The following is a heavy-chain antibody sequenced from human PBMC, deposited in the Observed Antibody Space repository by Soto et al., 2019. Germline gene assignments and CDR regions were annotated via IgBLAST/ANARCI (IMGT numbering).Heavy chain of an antibody. CDR1: GASISSTYW. CDR3: ATLPPRIEVVVTPIPT. CDR2: IYHTGST. D-gene: IGHD2-21*02. V-gene: IGHV4-4*02. Sequence: QVQLRESGPGLVKPSGTLSLTCVVSGASISSTYWWSWVRQPPGKGLEWIGEIYHTGSTKYNPSLKSRVTISIDKSNNEFSLKLNPVTAADTAVYYCATLPPRIEVVVTPIPTWGQGGLVTVSS. J-gene: IGHJ5*02.